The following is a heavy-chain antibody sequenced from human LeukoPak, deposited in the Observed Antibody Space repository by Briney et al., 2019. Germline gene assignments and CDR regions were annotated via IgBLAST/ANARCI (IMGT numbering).Heavy chain of an antibody. D-gene: IGHD2-21*01. CDR3: AKFLIPRYSDNGMDV. Sequence: GGSLRLSCAASGFTFSSYAMSWVRQAPGKGLEWVSAISNSGASTYYADSVKGRFTISGDNSKNTLYLQMNSLRAEDTAVYYCAKFLIPRYSDNGMDVWGQGTTVTVSS. J-gene: IGHJ6*02. CDR1: GFTFSSYA. V-gene: IGHV3-23*01. CDR2: ISNSGAST.